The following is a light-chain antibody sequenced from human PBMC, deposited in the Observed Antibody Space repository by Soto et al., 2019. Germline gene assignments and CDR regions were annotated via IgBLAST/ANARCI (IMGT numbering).Light chain of an antibody. CDR1: QSVTGN. V-gene: IGKV3-15*01. CDR2: GAS. Sequence: EIVMTQSPPTLSVSPGARATLSCRASQSVTGNLAWYQQKPGQAPRLLIYGASTRATGVPVRFSGSGSGTEFTLTISSLQSEDFGVYYCQQYNTWPPVTFGHGTKVDIK. J-gene: IGKJ1*01. CDR3: QQYNTWPPVT.